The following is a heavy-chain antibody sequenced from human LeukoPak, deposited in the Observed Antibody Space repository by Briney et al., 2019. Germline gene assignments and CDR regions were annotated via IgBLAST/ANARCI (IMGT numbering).Heavy chain of an antibody. V-gene: IGHV4-34*01. CDR1: GGSFSGYY. CDR3: AKTSLRRRLFAFDI. Sequence: PSETLSLTCAVYGGSFSGYYWSWIRQPPGKGLEWIGEINHSGSTNYNPSLKSRVTISVDTSKNQFSLKLSSVTAADTAVYYCAKTSLRRRLFAFDIWGQGTMVTVSS. CDR2: INHSGST. J-gene: IGHJ3*02.